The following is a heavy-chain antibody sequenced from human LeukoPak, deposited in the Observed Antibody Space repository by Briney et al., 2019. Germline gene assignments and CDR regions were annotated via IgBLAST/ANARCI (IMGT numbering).Heavy chain of an antibody. V-gene: IGHV4-39*07. J-gene: IGHJ6*03. CDR3: ARDSSSSLEWLLYGYYYYYMDV. D-gene: IGHD3-3*01. Sequence: PSETLSLTCTVSGGSISSSSYYWGWIRQPPGKGLEWIGSIYYSGSTYYNPSLKSRVTMSVDTSKNQFSLKLSSVTAADTAVYYCARDSSSSLEWLLYGYYYYYMDVWGKGTTVTVSS. CDR1: GGSISSSSYY. CDR2: IYYSGST.